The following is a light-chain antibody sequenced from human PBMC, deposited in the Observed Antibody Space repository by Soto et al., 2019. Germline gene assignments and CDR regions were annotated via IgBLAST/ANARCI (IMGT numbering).Light chain of an antibody. V-gene: IGLV2-14*03. J-gene: IGLJ1*01. CDR2: AVS. CDR1: SSDVGNYNY. CDR3: SSYTPSSTYV. Sequence: QSALTQPASVSGSPGQSITISCTGTSSDVGNYNYVSWYQQYPGKAPKLMIYAVSRRPSGVSSRFSGSKSGNTASLTISGLQAEDEADYYCSSYTPSSTYVFGTGTKLTVL.